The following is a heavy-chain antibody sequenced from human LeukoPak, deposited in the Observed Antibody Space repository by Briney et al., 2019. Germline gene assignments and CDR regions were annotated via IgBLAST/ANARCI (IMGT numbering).Heavy chain of an antibody. CDR2: ISGSGGST. Sequence: PGGSLRLSCAASGFTFSSYAMSWVRQAPGKGLEWVSAISGSGGSTYYADSVKGRFTISRDNSKNTLYLQMNSLRAEDTAVYYCAKGSYYLIEGGGYPYAFDGWGQGTMVTVSS. V-gene: IGHV3-23*01. D-gene: IGHD3-22*01. CDR1: GFTFSSYA. J-gene: IGHJ3*01. CDR3: AKGSYYLIEGGGYPYAFDG.